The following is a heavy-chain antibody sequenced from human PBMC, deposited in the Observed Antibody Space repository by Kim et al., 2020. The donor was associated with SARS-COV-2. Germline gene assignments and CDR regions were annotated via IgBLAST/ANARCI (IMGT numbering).Heavy chain of an antibody. V-gene: IGHV1-69*13. CDR3: ARAVWWQVWFDP. D-gene: IGHD5-12*01. J-gene: IGHJ5*02. Sequence: SVKVSCKASGGTFSSYAISWVRQAPGQGLEWMGGIIPIFGTANYAQKFQGRVTITADESTSTAYMELSSLRSEDTAVYYCARAVWWQVWFDPWGQGTLVTVSS. CDR1: GGTFSSYA. CDR2: IIPIFGTA.